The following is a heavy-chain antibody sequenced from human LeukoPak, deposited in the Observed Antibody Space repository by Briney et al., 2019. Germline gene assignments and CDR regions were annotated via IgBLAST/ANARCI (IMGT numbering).Heavy chain of an antibody. Sequence: GSLRLSCAASGFTFSSYAMSWVRQAPGKGLEWVSGIYVDGSTYYADSVKGRFTISRDNSRNTLYLQMNSLRAEDTAVYYCPRITAYGDSWGQGTLVTVAS. CDR3: PRITAYGDS. V-gene: IGHV3-53*01. CDR2: IYVDGST. CDR1: GFTFSSYA. J-gene: IGHJ5*01. D-gene: IGHD1-20*01.